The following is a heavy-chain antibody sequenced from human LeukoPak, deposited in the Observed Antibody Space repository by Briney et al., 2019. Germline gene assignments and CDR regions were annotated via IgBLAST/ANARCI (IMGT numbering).Heavy chain of an antibody. Sequence: GGSLRLSCAASGFAFSSYWMSWVRQAPGKGLECVANIKEDGSEKNYVDSVRGRFAISRDNSKNTLYLQMNSLRAEDTAVYYCARDYGDYAYFDYWGQGTLVTVSS. CDR3: ARDYGDYAYFDY. CDR1: GFAFSSYW. J-gene: IGHJ4*02. CDR2: IKEDGSEK. V-gene: IGHV3-7*01. D-gene: IGHD4-17*01.